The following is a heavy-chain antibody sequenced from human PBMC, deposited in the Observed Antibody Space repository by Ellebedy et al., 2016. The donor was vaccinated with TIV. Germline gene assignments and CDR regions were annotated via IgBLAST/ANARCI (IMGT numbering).Heavy chain of an antibody. V-gene: IGHV4-39*07. CDR2: IYYSGST. CDR3: ARAVRRELPHY. J-gene: IGHJ4*02. Sequence: SETLSLTCTVSGGSISSSSYYWGWIRQPPGKGLEWIGSIYYSGSTYYNPSLKSRVTISVDTSKNQFSLKLSSVTAADTAVYYCARAVRRELPHYWGQGTLVTVSS. D-gene: IGHD1-26*01. CDR1: GGSISSSSYY.